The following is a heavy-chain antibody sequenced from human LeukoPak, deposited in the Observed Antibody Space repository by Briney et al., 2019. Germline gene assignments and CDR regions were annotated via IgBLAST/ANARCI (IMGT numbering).Heavy chain of an antibody. Sequence: PSETLSLTCAVSGGSISSGGYSWSWLRQPPGKGWDWFGYINHTGSTYYNPSLKSPVTISVDTSKHPFCLKLCAVTAAATTVYYCARNGICSGCSCYQGDFDYWGQGTLVTVSS. CDR3: ARNGICSGCSCYQGDFDY. CDR1: GGSISSGGYS. J-gene: IGHJ4*02. D-gene: IGHD2-15*01. CDR2: INHTGST. V-gene: IGHV4-30-2*05.